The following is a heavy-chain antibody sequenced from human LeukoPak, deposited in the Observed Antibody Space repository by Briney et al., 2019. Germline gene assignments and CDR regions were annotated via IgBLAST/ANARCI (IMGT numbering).Heavy chain of an antibody. CDR3: AKDSAHLWVVVPAAYYYYMDV. CDR1: GFTFSSYA. CDR2: ISGSGGST. V-gene: IGHV3-23*01. J-gene: IGHJ6*03. Sequence: GGSLRLSCAASGFTFSSYAMSWVRQAPGKGLEWVSAISGSGGSTYYADSVKGRFTISRDNSKNTLYLQMNSLRAEDTAVYYCAKDSAHLWVVVPAAYYYYMDVWGKGTTVTVSS. D-gene: IGHD2-2*01.